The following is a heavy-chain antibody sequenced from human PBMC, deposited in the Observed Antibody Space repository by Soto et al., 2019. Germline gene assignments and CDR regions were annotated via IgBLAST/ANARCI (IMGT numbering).Heavy chain of an antibody. CDR2: ISSSSSYI. V-gene: IGHV3-21*01. Sequence: EVQLVESGGGLVKPGGSLRLSCAASGFTFSSYSMNWVRQAPGKGLEWVSSISSSSSYIYYADSVKGRFTISRDNAKNSLYLQMNRLRAEDTAVYYCAREGIAAAGIDPWGQGTLVTVSS. CDR1: GFTFSSYS. J-gene: IGHJ5*02. CDR3: AREGIAAAGIDP. D-gene: IGHD6-13*01.